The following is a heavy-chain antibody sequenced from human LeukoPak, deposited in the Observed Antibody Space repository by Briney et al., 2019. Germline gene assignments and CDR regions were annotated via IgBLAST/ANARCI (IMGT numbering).Heavy chain of an antibody. D-gene: IGHD2-15*01. CDR2: MKLDGSEE. CDR1: GFTFRSYW. J-gene: IGHJ5*02. Sequence: GGSLRLSCAASGFTFRSYWMSWVRQAPGRGLEWVANMKLDGSEEYYVDSVKGRFTISSDNAKNLLYLQMNSLRVDDTAVYYCARWARYCSSGSCYSWFDPWGQGTLVTVSS. CDR3: ARWARYCSSGSCYSWFDP. V-gene: IGHV3-7*01.